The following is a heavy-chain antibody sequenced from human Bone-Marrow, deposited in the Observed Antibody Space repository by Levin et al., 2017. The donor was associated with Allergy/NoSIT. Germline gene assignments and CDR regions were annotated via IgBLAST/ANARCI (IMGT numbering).Heavy chain of an antibody. J-gene: IGHJ4*02. D-gene: IGHD3-16*01. CDR1: GFTFSSYS. V-gene: IGHV3-30*01. Sequence: PGGSLRLSCAASGFTFSSYSFHWVRQAPGKGLEWLAVISYDGNHRYYADSVKGRFTISRDDSKNTAYLQMNSLRAEDTAIYYCAREDSFYYDINDHETRKLDYWGQGTLVTASS. CDR2: ISYDGNHR. CDR3: AREDSFYYDINDHETRKLDY.